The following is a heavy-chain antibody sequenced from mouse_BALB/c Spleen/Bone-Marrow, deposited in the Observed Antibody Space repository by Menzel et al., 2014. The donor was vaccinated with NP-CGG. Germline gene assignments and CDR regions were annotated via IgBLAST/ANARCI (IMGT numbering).Heavy chain of an antibody. CDR2: INPGSDST. D-gene: IGHD4-1*02. Sequence: VQLQQSGAELVRPGTSVKVSCKASGYAFTNYLIEWVKQRPGQGLEWIGVINPGSDSTNYNEKFKGKATLTADKSSSTAYMQLSSLTSDDSAVYFCARWSTGTSAMDYWGQGTSVTVSS. CDR1: GYAFTNYL. CDR3: ARWSTGTSAMDY. J-gene: IGHJ4*01. V-gene: IGHV1-54*01.